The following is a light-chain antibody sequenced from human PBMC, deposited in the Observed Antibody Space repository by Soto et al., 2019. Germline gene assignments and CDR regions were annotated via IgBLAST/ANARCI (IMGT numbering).Light chain of an antibody. CDR2: AAS. CDR1: QTISRN. Sequence: DIQMTQSPSSLSASVGDTITITCRASQTISRNLNWYQQEPGKAPKLLIHAASNLHSGVPSRFSGSGSGTDFTLTISSLQPEDSATYYCQQTYSTPVTFGGGTKVEIK. V-gene: IGKV1-39*01. CDR3: QQTYSTPVT. J-gene: IGKJ4*01.